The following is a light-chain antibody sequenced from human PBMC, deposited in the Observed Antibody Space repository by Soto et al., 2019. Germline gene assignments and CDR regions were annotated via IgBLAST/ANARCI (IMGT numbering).Light chain of an antibody. J-gene: IGKJ5*01. Sequence: ELVMTQSPATLSLSAGETASLSCRASQSAGNFLAWYQQKTGQAPRLLIYYISTRATGIPDRFSGSGSGTELTLTINRLQSEDSAVYYCQKHNQWPITCGQGTRLEIK. CDR3: QKHNQWPIT. CDR1: QSAGNF. CDR2: YIS. V-gene: IGKV3D-15*01.